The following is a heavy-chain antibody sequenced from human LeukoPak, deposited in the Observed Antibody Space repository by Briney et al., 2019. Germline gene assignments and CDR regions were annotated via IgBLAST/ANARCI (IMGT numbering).Heavy chain of an antibody. CDR1: GFTVSSNY. V-gene: IGHV3-21*01. D-gene: IGHD2-2*01. CDR2: ISSSISSTYI. J-gene: IGHJ5*02. Sequence: KSGGSLRLSCAASGFTVSSNYMSWVRQAPGKGLEWVSFISSSISSTYIYYADSVKGRFTISRDNAKNSLYLQMNSLRAEDTALYYCARELSTSWYDHWGQGTLVTVSS. CDR3: ARELSTSWYDH.